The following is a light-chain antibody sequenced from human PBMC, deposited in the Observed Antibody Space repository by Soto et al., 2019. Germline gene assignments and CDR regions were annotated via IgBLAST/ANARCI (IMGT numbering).Light chain of an antibody. CDR2: DGS. CDR1: QNVNSW. V-gene: IGKV1-5*01. J-gene: IGKJ1*01. CDR3: QQYSSYRT. Sequence: DIQMTQSPSTLSASIGDRVTITCRASQNVNSWLAWYQQKPEKAPTLLIYDGSTLKSGVPIRFIASGYGTEFTLTISGLQPDDFATYYCQQYSSYRTFGQGTKVEIK.